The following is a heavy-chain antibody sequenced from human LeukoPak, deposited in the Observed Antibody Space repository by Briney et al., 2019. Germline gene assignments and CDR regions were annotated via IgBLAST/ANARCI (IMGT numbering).Heavy chain of an antibody. CDR3: ARDDCDSSGWYVGCHYFDY. CDR1: GGTFSSYA. Sequence: SVKVSCKASGGTFSSYAISWVRQAPGQGLEWMGGIIPIFGTANYAQKFQGRVTTTTDESTSTAYMELSSLRSEDTAVYYCARDDCDSSGWYVGCHYFDYWGQGTLVTVSS. J-gene: IGHJ4*02. D-gene: IGHD6-19*01. CDR2: IIPIFGTA. V-gene: IGHV1-69*05.